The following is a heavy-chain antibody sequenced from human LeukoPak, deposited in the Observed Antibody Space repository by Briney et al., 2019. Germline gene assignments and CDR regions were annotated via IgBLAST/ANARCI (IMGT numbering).Heavy chain of an antibody. Sequence: GGSLRLSCAASGFTFSDYSMNWVRQAPGKGLEWVSNIRSSGSGIYYADSAKGRFTISRDNAKNSLYLQMNSLRAEDTAFYYCARDLNWGFDYWGQGALVTVSS. D-gene: IGHD7-27*01. V-gene: IGHV3-48*04. CDR3: ARDLNWGFDY. CDR1: GFTFSDYS. CDR2: IRSSGSGI. J-gene: IGHJ4*02.